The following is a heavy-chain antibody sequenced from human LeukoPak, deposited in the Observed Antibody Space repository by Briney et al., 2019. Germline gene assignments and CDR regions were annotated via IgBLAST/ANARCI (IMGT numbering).Heavy chain of an antibody. CDR2: ISSSSSYI. CDR1: GFTFSSYS. J-gene: IGHJ6*03. D-gene: IGHD3-10*01. V-gene: IGHV3-21*01. CDR3: AAGGDYYYHMDV. Sequence: PGGSLGLSCAASGFTFSSYSMNWVRQAPGKGLEWASSISSSSSYIYYADSVKGRFTISRDNAKNSLYLQMNSLRAEDTAVYHCAAGGDYYYHMDVWGKGTTVTVSS.